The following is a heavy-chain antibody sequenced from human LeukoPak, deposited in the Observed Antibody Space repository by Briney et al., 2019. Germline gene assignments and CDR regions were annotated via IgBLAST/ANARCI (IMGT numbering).Heavy chain of an antibody. CDR2: IGPSGSAI. CDR3: AKEPPDIQPRQNFFDY. D-gene: IGHD5-18*01. Sequence: GGSLRLSCEASGFTFSDHYMSWIRQVPGKGLEWLLYIGPSGSAIYYADSVKGRFTISRDNAKNSLYLQMNSPRAEDTAVYYCAKEPPDIQPRQNFFDYWGQGTLVTVSS. J-gene: IGHJ4*02. V-gene: IGHV3-11*01. CDR1: GFTFSDHY.